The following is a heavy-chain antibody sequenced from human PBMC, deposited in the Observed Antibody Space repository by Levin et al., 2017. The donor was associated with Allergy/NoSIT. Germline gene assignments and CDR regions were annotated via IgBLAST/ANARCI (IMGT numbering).Heavy chain of an antibody. CDR3: ARGLATAGSVAFDI. D-gene: IGHD5-18*01. CDR2: IYASGTA. CDR1: GGSTSSGSYY. V-gene: IGHV4-61*02. J-gene: IGHJ3*02. Sequence: SETLSLTCTVSGGSTSSGSYYWSWIRQPAGKGLEWIGRIYASGTANYNPSLKSRVTISVDTSKNQFSLKLSSVTASDTAVYYCARGLATAGSVAFDIWGQGTMVTVSS.